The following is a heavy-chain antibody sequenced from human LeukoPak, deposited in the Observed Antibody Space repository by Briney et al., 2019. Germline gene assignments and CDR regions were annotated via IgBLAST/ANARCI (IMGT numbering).Heavy chain of an antibody. V-gene: IGHV3-48*01. Sequence: GGSLRLSCAASGFTFSSYSMNWVRQAPGKGLEWVSYISSSSSTIYYADSVKGRFTISRDNSKNTLYLQMNSLRAEDTAVYYCAKDYYGSGRDPIQHWGQGTLVTVSS. J-gene: IGHJ1*01. D-gene: IGHD3-10*01. CDR3: AKDYYGSGRDPIQH. CDR1: GFTFSSYS. CDR2: ISSSSSTI.